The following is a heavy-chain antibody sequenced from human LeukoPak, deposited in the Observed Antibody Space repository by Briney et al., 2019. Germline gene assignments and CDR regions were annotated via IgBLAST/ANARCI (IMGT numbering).Heavy chain of an antibody. Sequence: ASVKVSCKASGYNFANFGISWLRQAPGQGLEWMGWVSPYTQNTNFAQKFQGRVTLTADISTNIAYMELRTLRSDDTAVYYCARDEMIPTYPNWIDTWGQGTLVTVSS. J-gene: IGHJ5*02. CDR2: VSPYTQNT. CDR1: GYNFANFG. V-gene: IGHV1-18*01. CDR3: ARDEMIPTYPNWIDT. D-gene: IGHD3-22*01.